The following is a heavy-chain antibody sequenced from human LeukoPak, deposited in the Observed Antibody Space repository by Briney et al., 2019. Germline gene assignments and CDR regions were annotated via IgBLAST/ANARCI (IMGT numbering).Heavy chain of an antibody. Sequence: GGSLRLSCAASGFTFSSYWMSWVRQAPGKGLEWVANIKQDGSEKYYVDSVKGRFTISRDNSKNTLYLQMNSLRAEDTAVYYCARSPSGGAREDWGQGTLVTVSS. CDR1: GFTFSSYW. CDR2: IKQDGSEK. V-gene: IGHV3-7*03. D-gene: IGHD1-26*01. CDR3: ARSPSGGARED. J-gene: IGHJ4*02.